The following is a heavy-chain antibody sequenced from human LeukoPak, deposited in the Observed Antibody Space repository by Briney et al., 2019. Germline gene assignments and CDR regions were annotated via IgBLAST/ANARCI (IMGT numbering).Heavy chain of an antibody. J-gene: IGHJ4*02. Sequence: SETLSLTCAVYGGSFSVYYWSWIRQPPGKGLEWIGEINHSGSTNYNPSLKSRVTISVDTSKNQFSLKLSSVTAADTAVYYCARGLYCSGGSCYSGFDYWGQGTLVTVSS. D-gene: IGHD2-15*01. CDR2: INHSGST. CDR3: ARGLYCSGGSCYSGFDY. CDR1: GGSFSVYY. V-gene: IGHV4-34*01.